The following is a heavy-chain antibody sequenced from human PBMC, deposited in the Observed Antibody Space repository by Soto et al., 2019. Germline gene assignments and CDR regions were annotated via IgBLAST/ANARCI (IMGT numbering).Heavy chain of an antibody. V-gene: IGHV1-8*01. CDR1: GYTFSIYD. Sequence: QVQLVQSGAEVKKPGASVKVSCKSSGYTFSIYDINWVRQAAGQGLEWVGWMNPESGHTAYAQKFEGRVTMTRDISTSTAYMELSSLRSEDTAVYYCARGWATNWFDPWGQGTLVTVSS. J-gene: IGHJ5*02. CDR3: ARGWATNWFDP. D-gene: IGHD7-27*01. CDR2: MNPESGHT.